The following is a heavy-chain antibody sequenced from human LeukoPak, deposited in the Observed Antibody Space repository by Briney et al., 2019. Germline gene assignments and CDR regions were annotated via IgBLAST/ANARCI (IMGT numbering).Heavy chain of an antibody. Sequence: GGSLRLSCAASGFTFSDYYMSWIRQAPGKGLEWVSAISASGGTTYNSDSVKGRFTISRDSAKNTLFLQMNSLRAGDTAVYYCARGTVTMVDYWGQGTLVTVSS. V-gene: IGHV3-23*01. CDR1: GFTFSDYY. D-gene: IGHD3-10*01. J-gene: IGHJ4*02. CDR2: ISASGGTT. CDR3: ARGTVTMVDY.